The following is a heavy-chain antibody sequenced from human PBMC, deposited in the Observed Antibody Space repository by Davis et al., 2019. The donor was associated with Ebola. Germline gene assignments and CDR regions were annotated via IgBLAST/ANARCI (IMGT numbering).Heavy chain of an antibody. CDR3: ARGRYDFWSGYYDY. J-gene: IGHJ4*02. CDR1: GYTFTGYY. V-gene: IGHV1-2*02. Sequence: ASVKVSCKASGYTFTGYYMHWVRQAPGQGLEWMGWINPNSGGTNYAQKFQGRVTMTRDTSISIAYMELSRLRSDDTAVYYCARGRYDFWSGYYDYWGQGTLVTVSS. CDR2: INPNSGGT. D-gene: IGHD3-3*01.